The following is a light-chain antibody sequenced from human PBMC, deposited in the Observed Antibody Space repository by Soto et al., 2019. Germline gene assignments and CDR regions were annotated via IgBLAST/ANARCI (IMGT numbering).Light chain of an antibody. CDR1: QSFSSSY. Sequence: ETVMTQSPGTLSVSLGEIATLSCSASQSFSSSYLAGYQQEPGQAPRLLIYDAANRATGIPARFSGSGSGTDLTLTISSLEPEDFAVYYCQQRTNRPRRCGQRTKGDIK. CDR2: DAA. CDR3: QQRTNRPRR. V-gene: IGKV3-11*01. J-gene: IGKJ1*01.